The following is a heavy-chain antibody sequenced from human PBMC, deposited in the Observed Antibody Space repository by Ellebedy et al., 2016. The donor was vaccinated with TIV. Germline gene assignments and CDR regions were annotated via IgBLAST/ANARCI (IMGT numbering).Heavy chain of an antibody. CDR2: IKQDGSEK. D-gene: IGHD2-21*02. Sequence: GESLKISXAASGFTFSTYWMHWVRQAPGKGLEWAANIKQDGSEKYYVDSVKGRFTISRDNAKNSLYLQMNSLRAEDTAVYYCARALGGGDCYWGQGTLVTVSS. V-gene: IGHV3-7*01. CDR3: ARALGGGDCY. J-gene: IGHJ4*02. CDR1: GFTFSTYW.